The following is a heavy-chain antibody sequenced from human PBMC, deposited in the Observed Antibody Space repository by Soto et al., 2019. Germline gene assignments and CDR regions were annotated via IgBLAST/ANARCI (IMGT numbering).Heavy chain of an antibody. J-gene: IGHJ4*02. Sequence: GGSLRLSCAASGFTFSSYAMSWVRQAPGKGLEWVSAISGSGGSTYYADSVKGRFTISRDNSKNTLYLQMNSLRAEDTAVYYCANGFGIGESTCYFDYWGQGTLVTVSS. CDR3: ANGFGIGESTCYFDY. CDR1: GFTFSSYA. CDR2: ISGSGGST. D-gene: IGHD3-10*01. V-gene: IGHV3-23*01.